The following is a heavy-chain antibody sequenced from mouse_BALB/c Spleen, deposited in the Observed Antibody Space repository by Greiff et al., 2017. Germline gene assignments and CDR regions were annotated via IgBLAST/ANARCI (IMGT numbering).Heavy chain of an antibody. CDR2: ISSGGST. CDR3: AREGVVALYYFDY. J-gene: IGHJ2*01. D-gene: IGHD1-1*01. V-gene: IGHV5-6-5*01. Sequence: EVHLVESGGGLVKPGGSLKLSCAASGFTFSSYAMSWVRQTPEKRLEWVASISSGGSTYYPDSVKGRFTISRDNARNILYLQMSSLRSEDTAMYYCAREGVVALYYFDYWGQGTTLTVSS. CDR1: GFTFSSYA.